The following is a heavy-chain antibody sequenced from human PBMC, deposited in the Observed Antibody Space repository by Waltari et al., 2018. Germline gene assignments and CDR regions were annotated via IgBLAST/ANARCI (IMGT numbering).Heavy chain of an antibody. CDR3: ARDGHNVVGVDY. Sequence: QVQLVQSGAEVKKPGASVKVSCQAPGYTFSSYYMHWVRQAPGQGLEWMGIINPTGGGTSYAQKFQGRVTMTRDKSTSTVYMEVSSLRSEDTAVYYCARDGHNVVGVDYWGQGTLVTVSS. CDR1: GYTFSSYY. CDR2: INPTGGGT. D-gene: IGHD3-16*01. V-gene: IGHV1-46*01. J-gene: IGHJ4*02.